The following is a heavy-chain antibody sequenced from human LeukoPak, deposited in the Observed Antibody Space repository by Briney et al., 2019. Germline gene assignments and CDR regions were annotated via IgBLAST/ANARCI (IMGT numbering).Heavy chain of an antibody. J-gene: IGHJ5*02. D-gene: IGHD6-19*01. CDR1: GGSISSGGYS. V-gene: IGHV4-30-2*01. CDR3: ARSLERVAGTWNWFDP. Sequence: PSQTLSLTCAVSGGSISSGGYSWSWIRQPPGKGLEWIGYIYHSGSTYYNPSLKSRVTISVDRSKNQFSLQLNSVTPEDTAVYYCARSLERVAGTWNWFDPWGQGTLVTVSS. CDR2: IYHSGST.